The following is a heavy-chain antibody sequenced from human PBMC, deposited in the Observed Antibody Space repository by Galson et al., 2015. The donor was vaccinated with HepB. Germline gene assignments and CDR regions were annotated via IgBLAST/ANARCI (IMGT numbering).Heavy chain of an antibody. CDR1: GFTFSSYA. CDR3: AKDQDTMVRGTWGI. CDR2: ISGSGGST. V-gene: IGHV3-23*01. J-gene: IGHJ3*02. D-gene: IGHD3-10*01. Sequence: SLRLSCAASGFTFSSYAMGWVRQAPGKGLEWVSAISGSGGSTYYADSVKGRFTISRDNSKNTLYPQMNSLRAEDTAVYYCAKDQDTMVRGTWGIWGQGTMVTVSS.